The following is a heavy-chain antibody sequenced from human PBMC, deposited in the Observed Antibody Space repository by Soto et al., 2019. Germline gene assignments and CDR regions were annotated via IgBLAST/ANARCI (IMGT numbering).Heavy chain of an antibody. J-gene: IGHJ4*02. Sequence: SETLSLTCAVYGGSFSGYYWTWIRQPPGTGLEWIGEINHSGSTNYNPSLKSRVTISVDTSKNQFSLKMTSVTAADTAVYYCARDKITGLFDYWGQGTLVTVS. V-gene: IGHV4-34*01. CDR2: INHSGST. D-gene: IGHD2-8*02. CDR1: GGSFSGYY. CDR3: ARDKITGLFDY.